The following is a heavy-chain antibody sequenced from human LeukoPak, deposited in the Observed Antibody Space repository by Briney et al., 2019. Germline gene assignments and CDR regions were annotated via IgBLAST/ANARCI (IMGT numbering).Heavy chain of an antibody. CDR1: GFTFSSNG. Sequence: GGSLRLSCAASGFTFSSNGMHWVRQAPGKGLEWVSSISTSSSYIYSADSVKGRFTISRDNAKNSLYLQMNSLRAEDTAVYYCVRDTFSPDAFDIWGQGTMVTVSS. V-gene: IGHV3-21*01. CDR2: ISTSSSYI. D-gene: IGHD3-16*01. J-gene: IGHJ3*02. CDR3: VRDTFSPDAFDI.